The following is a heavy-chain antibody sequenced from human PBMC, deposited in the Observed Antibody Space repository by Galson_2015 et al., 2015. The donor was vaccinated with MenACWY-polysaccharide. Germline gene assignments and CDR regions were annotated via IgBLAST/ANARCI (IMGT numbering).Heavy chain of an antibody. D-gene: IGHD4/OR15-4a*01. V-gene: IGHV3-23*01. CDR3: AKGSYRANAVLSYYYYYMDV. Sequence: SLRLSCAASAFDFNKYVMNWVRQPPGKGLQWVSSITPTGGTPSYADSVRGRFTITRDNPKNTLYLQMNRLGAEDTAVYYCAKGSYRANAVLSYYYYYMDVWDKGTTVPVSS. CDR1: AFDFNKYV. CDR2: ITPTGGTP. J-gene: IGHJ6*03.